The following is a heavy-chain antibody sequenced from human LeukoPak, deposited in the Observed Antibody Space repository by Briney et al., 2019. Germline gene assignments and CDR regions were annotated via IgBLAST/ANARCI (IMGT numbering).Heavy chain of an antibody. J-gene: IGHJ4*02. CDR2: IYTSGTT. Sequence: SETLSLTCTVSGGSINSYYWSWIRQPPGKGLEWIWYIYTSGTTNYNPSLKSRVTISVDTSKNQFSLKLSSVTAADTAVYYCARQGGSIAVARFDYWGQGTLVTVSS. D-gene: IGHD6-19*01. CDR3: ARQGGSIAVARFDY. V-gene: IGHV4-4*09. CDR1: GGSINSYY.